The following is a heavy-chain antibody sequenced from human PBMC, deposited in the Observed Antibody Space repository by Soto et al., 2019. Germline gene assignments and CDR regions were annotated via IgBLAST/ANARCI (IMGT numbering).Heavy chain of an antibody. V-gene: IGHV3-23*01. Sequence: GGSLRLSCAASEFTFSTYAMTLVRQAPGRGLQCVSTISDSGDITYYADSVKGRFTISRDNSRNTLYLQMNNLRAEDTALYYRAKPWLSSSGPGEHWARGTLVTVSS. CDR2: ISDSGDIT. D-gene: IGHD3-16*01. J-gene: IGHJ4*02. CDR3: AKPWLSSSGPGEH. CDR1: EFTFSTYA.